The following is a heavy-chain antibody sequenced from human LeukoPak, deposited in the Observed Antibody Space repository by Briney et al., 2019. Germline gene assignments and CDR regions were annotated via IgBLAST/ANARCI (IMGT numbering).Heavy chain of an antibody. J-gene: IGHJ6*02. CDR2: IYSGGTS. CDR3: ARERPRPV. CDR1: GFSVSDNC. V-gene: IGHV3-53*01. Sequence: GGSQTLFCAASGFSVSDNCMSWARQAPGKGLEWVSVIYSGGTSYYADSVKGRFTISRDNSKNTLYLQMNSLRAEDTAVYYCARERPRPVWGQATTLTVSS.